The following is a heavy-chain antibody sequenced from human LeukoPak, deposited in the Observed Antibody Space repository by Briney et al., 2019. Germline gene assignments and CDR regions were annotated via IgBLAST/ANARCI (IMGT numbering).Heavy chain of an antibody. CDR2: ISYDGSNK. Sequence: PGGSLRLSCAASGFTFSSYAMHWVRQAPGKGLEGGAVISYDGSNKYYADSVKGRFTISRDNSKNTLYLQMNSLRAEDTAVYYCARRYYYDSSGYYDSYYYYYGMDVWGQGTTVTVSS. CDR3: ARRYYYDSSGYYDSYYYYYGMDV. V-gene: IGHV3-30-3*01. J-gene: IGHJ6*02. CDR1: GFTFSSYA. D-gene: IGHD3-22*01.